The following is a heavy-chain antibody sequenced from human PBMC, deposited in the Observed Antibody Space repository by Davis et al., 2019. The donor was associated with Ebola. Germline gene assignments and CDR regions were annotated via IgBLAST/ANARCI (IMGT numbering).Heavy chain of an antibody. V-gene: IGHV3-23*01. CDR1: GFTFSSYA. CDR2: ISGSGGST. J-gene: IGHJ6*02. CDR3: ARELSPSSPVGMDV. Sequence: GESLKISCAASGFTFSSYAMSWVRQAPGKGLEWVSAISGSGGSTYYADSVKGRFTISRDNSKNTLYLQMNSLRAEDTAVYYCARELSPSSPVGMDVWGQGTTVTVSS. D-gene: IGHD6-13*01.